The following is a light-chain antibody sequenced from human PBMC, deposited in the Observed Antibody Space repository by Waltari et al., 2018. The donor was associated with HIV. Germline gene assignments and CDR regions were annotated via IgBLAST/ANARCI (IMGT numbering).Light chain of an antibody. V-gene: IGLV1-44*01. CDR1: SPNIGRNY. Sequence: QSVPPQQPPASGTPGQRVTIPCSGRSPNIGRNYVNWYQQLPGTAPKLLIYSNDQRPSGVPDRFSGSKSGTSASLAISGLQSGDEADYYCAAWDDSLNGPVFGGGTKLTVL. CDR3: AAWDDSLNGPV. CDR2: SND. J-gene: IGLJ2*01.